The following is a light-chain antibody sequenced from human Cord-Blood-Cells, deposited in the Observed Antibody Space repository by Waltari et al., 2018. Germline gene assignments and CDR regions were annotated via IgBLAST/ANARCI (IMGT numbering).Light chain of an antibody. CDR3: QQSYSTPIT. Sequence: DIQMTQSPSSLSASVGDRVTITCRASQSISSYLNWDQQKPGKAPKLLIYAASSLHSEVPSRVSGSGAGTDFTLTISSLQPEDVATYYCQQSYSTPITFGQGTRLEIK. V-gene: IGKV1-39*01. CDR1: QSISSY. CDR2: AAS. J-gene: IGKJ5*01.